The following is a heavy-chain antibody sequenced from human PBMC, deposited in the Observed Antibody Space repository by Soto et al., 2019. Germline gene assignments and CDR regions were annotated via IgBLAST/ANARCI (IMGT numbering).Heavy chain of an antibody. CDR1: GGSFSTYA. V-gene: IGHV1-69*13. CDR2: IIPIFGKP. D-gene: IGHD1-20*01. Sequence: VASVKVSCKAPGGSFSTYAISWVRQAPGQGLEWMGGIIPIFGKPDYGQRFQGRVTITADESTTTAYMELSNLRSEDTAVYYCARDKITGILDYWGQGTLVTVSS. CDR3: ARDKITGILDY. J-gene: IGHJ4*02.